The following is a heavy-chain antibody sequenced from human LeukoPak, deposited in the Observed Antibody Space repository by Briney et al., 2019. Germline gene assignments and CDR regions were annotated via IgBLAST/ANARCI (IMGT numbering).Heavy chain of an antibody. V-gene: IGHV1-2*02. CDR1: GYTFTGYY. CDR2: INPNSGGT. CDR3: ARETTMIVVEFDY. Sequence: ASVKVSCKASGYTFTGYYMHWVRQAPGQGLEWMGWINPNSGGTNYAQKFQGRVTMTRDTSTSTAYMELSRLRSDDTAVYYCARETTMIVVEFDYWGQGTLVTVSS. J-gene: IGHJ4*02. D-gene: IGHD3-22*01.